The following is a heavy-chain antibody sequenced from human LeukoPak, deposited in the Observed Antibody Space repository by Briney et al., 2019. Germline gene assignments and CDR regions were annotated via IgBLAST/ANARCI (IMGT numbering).Heavy chain of an antibody. V-gene: IGHV1-8*03. J-gene: IGHJ6*03. CDR2: MNPNSSNT. Sequence: GASMKVSCKASGYTFTNYDINWVRQATGQGLEWMGWMNPNSSNTGYAQKLQGRVTITRNTSISTAYMELSSLRSEDTAVYYCARAAWVDYSYYYMDVWGKGTTVTVSS. D-gene: IGHD2-15*01. CDR3: ARAAWVDYSYYYMDV. CDR1: GYTFTNYD.